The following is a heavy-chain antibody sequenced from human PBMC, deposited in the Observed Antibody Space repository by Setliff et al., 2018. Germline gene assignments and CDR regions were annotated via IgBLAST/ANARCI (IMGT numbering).Heavy chain of an antibody. CDR3: AGQGPIFGSGLIPGFDQ. D-gene: IGHD3-3*01. Sequence: GGSLRLSCMASGFTFSDYYMSWIRQAPGEGLEWVSTVSVSGDNTYYTDSVKGRFTTSRDNSKNTLSLQMSSLRTEDTAIYFCAGQGPIFGSGLIPGFDQWGQGTMVTVSS. CDR1: GFTFSDYY. CDR2: VSVSGDNT. V-gene: IGHV3-23*01. J-gene: IGHJ4*02.